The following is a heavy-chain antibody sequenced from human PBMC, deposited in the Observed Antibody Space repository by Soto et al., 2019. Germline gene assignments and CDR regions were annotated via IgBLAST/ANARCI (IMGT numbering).Heavy chain of an antibody. Sequence: GSLRLSCAASGFTVSSNYMSWVRQAPGKGLEWVSVIYSGGSTYYSTSLKTRLTISKDTSKNQVVLTMTNMDPVDTATYYCARTSFMRRIAVAGGYYYYGMDVWGQGTTVTVSS. D-gene: IGHD6-19*01. CDR1: GFTVSSNY. CDR3: ARTSFMRRIAVAGGYYYYGMDV. CDR2: IYSGGST. V-gene: IGHV3-53*05. J-gene: IGHJ6*02.